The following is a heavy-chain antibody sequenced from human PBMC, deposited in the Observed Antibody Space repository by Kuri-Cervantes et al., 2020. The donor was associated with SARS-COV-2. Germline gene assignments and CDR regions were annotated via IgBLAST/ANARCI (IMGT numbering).Heavy chain of an antibody. D-gene: IGHD3-22*01. Sequence: ASVKVSCKASGYTFTGHYMHWMRQAPGQGLEWMGWINPKNGDTNYPQKFQGRVSMTRDTSISTIYMELSRLRSDDTAVYYCATGRHYYYDSSGWDYWGQGTLVTVSS. CDR2: INPKNGDT. V-gene: IGHV1-2*02. J-gene: IGHJ4*02. CDR3: ATGRHYYYDSSGWDY. CDR1: GYTFTGHY.